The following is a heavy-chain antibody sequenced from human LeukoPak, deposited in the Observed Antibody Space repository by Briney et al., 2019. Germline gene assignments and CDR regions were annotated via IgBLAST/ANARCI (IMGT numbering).Heavy chain of an antibody. V-gene: IGHV1-2*02. D-gene: IGHD3-9*01. J-gene: IGHJ4*02. CDR2: INPNSGGT. CDR3: ARERAHDYDILTGYYNVKYFDY. Sequence: ASVKVSCKASGYTFTAYYMHWVRQAPGQGLEWMGWINPNSGGTNYAQKFQGRVTMTRDTSISTAYMELSRLRSDDTAVYYCARERAHDYDILTGYYNVKYFDYWGQGTLVTVSS. CDR1: GYTFTAYY.